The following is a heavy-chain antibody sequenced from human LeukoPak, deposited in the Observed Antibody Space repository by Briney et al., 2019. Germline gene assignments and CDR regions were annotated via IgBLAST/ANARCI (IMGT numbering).Heavy chain of an antibody. CDR2: INPSGGST. D-gene: IGHD3-22*01. J-gene: IGHJ4*02. CDR3: ARGPGPADDGGGYCFDY. CDR1: GYTFTSYY. Sequence: ASVKVSCKASGYTFTSYYLYWVRQAPGQGLEWMGVINPSGGSTTSAQKFQGRVTMARDTSTSTVYMELRSLRSEDTAVYYCARGPGPADDGGGYCFDYWGQGTLVTVSS. V-gene: IGHV1-46*01.